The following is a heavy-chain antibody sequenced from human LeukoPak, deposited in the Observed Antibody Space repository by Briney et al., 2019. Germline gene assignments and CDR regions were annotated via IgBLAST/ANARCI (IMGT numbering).Heavy chain of an antibody. J-gene: IGHJ4*02. V-gene: IGHV3-23*01. D-gene: IGHD2-21*02. CDR3: PKETVVTGAADF. CDR2: ISAGGGSS. Sequence: GGSLRLSCAASGFTFSSYWMTWVRQAPGKGLEWVSPISAGGGSSYYVDSVKGRFTISRGNSKNMLYLQMNSLRVEDTAVYYCPKETVVTGAADFWGQGTLVTVSS. CDR1: GFTFSSYW.